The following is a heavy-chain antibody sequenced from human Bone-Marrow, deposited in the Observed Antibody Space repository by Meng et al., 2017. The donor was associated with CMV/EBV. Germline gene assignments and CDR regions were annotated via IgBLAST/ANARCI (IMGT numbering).Heavy chain of an antibody. CDR1: GFTFSSYN. D-gene: IGHD2-21*01. CDR3: ARLSMSGMDV. J-gene: IGHJ6*02. CDR2: IYYSGST. V-gene: IGHV4-39*07. Sequence: ESLKISCAASGFTFSSYNMNWVRQAPGKGLEWIGSIYYSGSTYYNPPLKSRVTISVDTSKNQFSLKLSSVTAADTAVYYCARLSMSGMDVWGQGTTGTVSS.